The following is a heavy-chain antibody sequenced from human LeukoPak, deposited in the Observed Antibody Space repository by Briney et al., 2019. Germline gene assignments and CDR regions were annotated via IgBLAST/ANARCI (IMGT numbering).Heavy chain of an antibody. CDR3: ASSPLRWYQRLDAFDI. CDR1: GFTVSGNY. V-gene: IGHV3-66*01. CDR2: VYSDDTT. J-gene: IGHJ3*02. Sequence: PGGSLRLSCAASGFTVSGNYMSWVRQAPGKGLEWVSIVYSDDTTYYADSVKGRFTISRDTSKNTVYLQVNSVRAEDTAVYYCASSPLRWYQRLDAFDIWGQGTMVTVSS. D-gene: IGHD4-23*01.